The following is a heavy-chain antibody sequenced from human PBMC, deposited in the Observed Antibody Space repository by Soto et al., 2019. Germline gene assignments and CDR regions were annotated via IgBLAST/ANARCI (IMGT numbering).Heavy chain of an antibody. CDR2: IWYDGSNK. Sequence: GGSLRLSCAASGFTFSSYGMHWVRQAPGKGLEWVAVIWYDGSNKYYADSVKGRFTISRDNSKNTLYLQMNSLRAEDTAVYYCARGPTYYYDSSGYYVIGNCFDYWGQGTLVTVSS. CDR1: GFTFSSYG. J-gene: IGHJ4*02. CDR3: ARGPTYYYDSSGYYVIGNCFDY. D-gene: IGHD3-22*01. V-gene: IGHV3-33*01.